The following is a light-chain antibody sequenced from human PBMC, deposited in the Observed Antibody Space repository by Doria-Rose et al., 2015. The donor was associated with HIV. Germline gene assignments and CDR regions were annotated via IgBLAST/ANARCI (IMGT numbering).Light chain of an antibody. V-gene: IGKV1-NL1*01. CDR2: AAS. CDR3: QQYYSLPAT. CDR1: QGIDNS. J-gene: IGKJ4*01. Sequence: VGDRVTITCRASQGIDNSLAWYQQKPGRAPKLLLYAASRLESGVPSRFGGIGSGTDYTLTISCLQPEDFATYYCQQYYSLPATFGGGTKVGIK.